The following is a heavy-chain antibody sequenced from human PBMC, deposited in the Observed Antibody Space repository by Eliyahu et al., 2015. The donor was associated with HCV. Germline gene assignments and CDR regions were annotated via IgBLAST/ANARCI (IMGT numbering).Heavy chain of an antibody. CDR3: TTEETVGYCTGGVCYNVA. CDR1: GFTFSHAW. Sequence: EVQLVESGGGLVKPGGSLRLSCAASGFTFSHAWMNWVRQAPGKGLGWVGHIKSKTDGGTTDYAAPVKGRFTISRDDSKNTLYLQMNSLKTEDTAVYYCTTEETVGYCTGGVCYNVAWGQGTLVTVSS. D-gene: IGHD2-8*02. J-gene: IGHJ5*02. V-gene: IGHV3-15*01. CDR2: IKSKTDGGTT.